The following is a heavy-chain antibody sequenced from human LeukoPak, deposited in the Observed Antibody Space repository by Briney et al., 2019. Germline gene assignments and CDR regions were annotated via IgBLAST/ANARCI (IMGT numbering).Heavy chain of an antibody. CDR2: ISSRSSPI. D-gene: IGHD3-22*01. Sequence: PGGSLRLSCTASGFTFGDYAMSWFRQSPGKGLEWGSYISSRSSPIYYADSVKGRFTISRDNAKNSLYLQMNSLRAEDTAVYYCARDYYDSSGYYHSSSWGQGTLVTVSS. CDR3: ARDYYDSSGYYHSSS. J-gene: IGHJ4*02. V-gene: IGHV3-48*04. CDR1: GFTFGDYA.